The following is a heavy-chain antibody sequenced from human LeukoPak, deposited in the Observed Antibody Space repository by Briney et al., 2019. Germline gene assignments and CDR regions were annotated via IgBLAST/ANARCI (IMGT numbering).Heavy chain of an antibody. CDR1: GFTFSNSW. CDR2: LDTDGSDT. V-gene: IGHV3-74*01. J-gene: IGHJ4*02. Sequence: PGGSLRLSCAAPGFTFSNSWMHWVRQAPGKGLVWVSRLDTDGSDTSYADSVKGRFTISRDNAKNTLYLQMNNLRAEDTAMYYCARDRYPAAREFDYWGQGTLVTVSS. D-gene: IGHD2-2*01. CDR3: ARDRYPAAREFDY.